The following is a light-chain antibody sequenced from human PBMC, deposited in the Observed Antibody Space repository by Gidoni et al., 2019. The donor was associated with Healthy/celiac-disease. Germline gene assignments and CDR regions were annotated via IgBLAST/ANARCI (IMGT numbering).Light chain of an antibody. CDR2: DAS. J-gene: IGKJ3*01. CDR1: PSVSSY. Sequence: LVLTQSPATLSLSPGERATLSCRASPSVSSYLAWYQQKPGQAPRLLIYDASNRATGIPARFSGSGSGTDFTLTISSLEPEDFAVYYCQQRSNWPPFGPGTKVDIK. CDR3: QQRSNWPP. V-gene: IGKV3-11*01.